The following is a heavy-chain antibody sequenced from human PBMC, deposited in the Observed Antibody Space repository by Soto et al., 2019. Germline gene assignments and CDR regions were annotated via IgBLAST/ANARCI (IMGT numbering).Heavy chain of an antibody. CDR3: AHTLVAGLGYYFDY. CDR2: IYWDDDK. D-gene: IGHD6-19*01. J-gene: IGHJ4*02. V-gene: IGHV2-5*02. Sequence: QITLKESGPALVKPTQTLTLTCTFSGFSLSTTRVGVGWIRQPPGKALEWLALIYWDDDKRYSPFLKSRLTITKDTSKNPLVLTMTNMDPMDTATYFCAHTLVAGLGYYFDYWGQGTLVTVSS. CDR1: GFSLSTTRVG.